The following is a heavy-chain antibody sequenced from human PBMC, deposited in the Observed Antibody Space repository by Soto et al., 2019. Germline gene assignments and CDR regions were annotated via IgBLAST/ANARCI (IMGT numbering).Heavy chain of an antibody. CDR3: ASANQDYYDSSGYYGTPFDY. V-gene: IGHV1-69*12. CDR2: IIPIFGTA. Sequence: QVQLVQSGAEVKKPESSVKVSCTASGGTFSSYAISWMRQAPGQGLEWMGGIIPIFGTANYAQKFQGRVTITADESTSTAYMELSSLRSEDTAVYYCASANQDYYDSSGYYGTPFDYWGQGTLVTVSS. CDR1: GGTFSSYA. J-gene: IGHJ4*02. D-gene: IGHD3-22*01.